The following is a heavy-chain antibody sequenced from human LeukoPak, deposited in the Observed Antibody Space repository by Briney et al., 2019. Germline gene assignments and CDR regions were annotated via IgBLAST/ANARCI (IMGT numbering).Heavy chain of an antibody. J-gene: IGHJ5*02. CDR2: IYPGDSDT. V-gene: IGHV5-51*01. CDR3: ARYYYGSGTNNWFDP. D-gene: IGHD3-10*01. CDR1: GYSFTSYW. Sequence: GESLQISCKGSGYSFTSYWIGWVRQMPGKGLEWMGIIYPGDSDTRFSPSFQGQVAISADKSISTAYLQWSSLKASDTAMYYCARYYYGSGTNNWFDPWGQGTLVTVSP.